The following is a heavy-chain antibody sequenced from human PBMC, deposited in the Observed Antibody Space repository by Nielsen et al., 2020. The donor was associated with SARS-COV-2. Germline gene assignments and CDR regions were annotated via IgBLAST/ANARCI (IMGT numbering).Heavy chain of an antibody. CDR1: NFIFRNYW. J-gene: IGHJ5*02. V-gene: IGHV3-7*05. CDR3: TRDDHTGYYGENWFDP. Sequence: GESLKISCGASNFIFRNYWMNWVRQAPGKGLEWVADINQDGTEKYYMDSVEGRFIISRDNDKKSLYLQMNDLRPEDTAVYYCTRDDHTGYYGENWFDPWGQGTLVTVSS. D-gene: IGHD1-26*01. CDR2: INQDGTEK.